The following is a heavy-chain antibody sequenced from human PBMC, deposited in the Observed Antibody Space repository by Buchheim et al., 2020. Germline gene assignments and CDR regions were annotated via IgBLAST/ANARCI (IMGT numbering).Heavy chain of an antibody. D-gene: IGHD2-2*01. CDR3: ARGRLGLDIVVVPEPPFDY. Sequence: QVQLQQWGAGLLKPSETLSLTCAVYGGSFSGYYWSWIRQPPGKGLEWIGEINHSGSTNYNPSLKSRVTISVDTTKNQFSLKLSSVTAEETAVYYCARGRLGLDIVVVPEPPFDYGGQGTL. V-gene: IGHV4-34*01. CDR2: INHSGST. CDR1: GGSFSGYY. J-gene: IGHJ4*02.